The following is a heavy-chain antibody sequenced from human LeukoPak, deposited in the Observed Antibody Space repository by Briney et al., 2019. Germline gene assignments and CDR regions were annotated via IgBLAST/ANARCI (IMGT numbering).Heavy chain of an antibody. Sequence: PSETLSLTCTVSSYSINSGYYWGWIRQPPGKGLEWIGYIYYSGSTNYNPSLKSRVTISVDTSKNQFSLKLSSVTAADTAVYYCARRDGYKNFDYWGQGTLVTVSS. V-gene: IGHV4-38-2*02. CDR3: ARRDGYKNFDY. D-gene: IGHD5-24*01. J-gene: IGHJ4*02. CDR2: IYYSGST. CDR1: SYSINSGYY.